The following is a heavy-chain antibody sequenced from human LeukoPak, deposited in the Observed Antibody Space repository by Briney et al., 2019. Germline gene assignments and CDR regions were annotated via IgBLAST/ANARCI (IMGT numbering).Heavy chain of an antibody. CDR3: ARVHEQWLGPTFDY. Sequence: ASVKVSCKASGYSFTGYYMHWVRQAPGQGLEWMGWINPNSGDTKYAQKFQGRVTMTTDTSTSTAYMELRSLRSDDTAVYYCARVHEQWLGPTFDYWGQGTLVTVSS. J-gene: IGHJ4*02. V-gene: IGHV1-2*02. D-gene: IGHD6-19*01. CDR2: INPNSGDT. CDR1: GYSFTGYY.